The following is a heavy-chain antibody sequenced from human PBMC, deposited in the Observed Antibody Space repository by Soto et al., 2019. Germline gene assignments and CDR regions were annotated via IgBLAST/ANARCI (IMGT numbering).Heavy chain of an antibody. CDR1: GYTFTSYG. CDR2: ISAYNGNT. D-gene: IGHD5-12*01. J-gene: IGHJ4*02. CDR3: ARDIPDIVATDGFDY. V-gene: IGHV1-18*01. Sequence: ASVKVSCKASGYTFTSYGISWVRQAPGQGLEWMGWISAYNGNTNYAQKLQGRVTMTTDTSTSTAYMELRSLRSDDTAVYYCARDIPDIVATDGFDYWGQGTLVTAPQ.